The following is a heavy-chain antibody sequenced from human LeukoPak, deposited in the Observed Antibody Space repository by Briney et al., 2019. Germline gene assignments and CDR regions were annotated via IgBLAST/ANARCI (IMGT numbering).Heavy chain of an antibody. CDR1: GFTFSGYS. V-gene: IGHV3-21*01. CDR3: ATLAAATNAFDY. Sequence: GGSLRLSCAASGFTFSGYSMNWVRQAPGKGLEWVSSIGVSSSYIYYADSVKGRFTISRDNAKNSLYLQMNSLRAEDTAVYYCATLAAATNAFDYWGQGTLVTVSS. J-gene: IGHJ4*02. D-gene: IGHD6-13*01. CDR2: IGVSSSYI.